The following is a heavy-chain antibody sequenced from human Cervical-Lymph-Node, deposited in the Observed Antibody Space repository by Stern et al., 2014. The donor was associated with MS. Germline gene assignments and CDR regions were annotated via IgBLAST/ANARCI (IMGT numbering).Heavy chain of an antibody. Sequence: VQLVESGAEVKKPGASVKVSCKASGYTFTSYDINWVRQATGQGLEWMRWMNPNSGNTGYAQKFQGRVTMTRNTSISTAYMELSSLRSEDTAVYYCARRSCAARPTSCAFDIWGQGTMVTVSS. CDR2: MNPNSGNT. V-gene: IGHV1-8*01. D-gene: IGHD6-6*01. CDR1: GYTFTSYD. J-gene: IGHJ3*02. CDR3: ARRSCAARPTSCAFDI.